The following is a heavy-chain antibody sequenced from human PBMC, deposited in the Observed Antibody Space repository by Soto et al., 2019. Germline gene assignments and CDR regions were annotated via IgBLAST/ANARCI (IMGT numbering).Heavy chain of an antibody. D-gene: IGHD2-2*02. V-gene: IGHV4-34*01. J-gene: IGHJ5*02. CDR2: INHSGST. CDR3: ARGRSVVVVPAAIDRYNCFDP. Sequence: SETLSLTCAVYGGSFSGYYWSWIRQPPGKGLEWIGEINHSGSTNYNPSLKSRVTISVDTSKNQFSLKLSSVTAADTAVYYCARGRSVVVVPAAIDRYNCFDPWGQGTLVTVSS. CDR1: GGSFSGYY.